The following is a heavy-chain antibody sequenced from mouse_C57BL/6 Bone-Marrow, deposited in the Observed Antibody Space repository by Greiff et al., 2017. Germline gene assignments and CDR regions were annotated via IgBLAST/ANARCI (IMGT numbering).Heavy chain of an antibody. CDR3: AKAYGNYSWFAF. D-gene: IGHD2-1*01. Sequence: EVQLVESGGGLVKPGGSLKLSCAASGFTFSDYGMHWVRQAPEKGLEWVAYISSGSSTIYYADTVKGRFTISRDTAKNTLFLQMTSLRSEDTAMYYCAKAYGNYSWFAFWGQGTLVTVPA. V-gene: IGHV5-17*01. CDR2: ISSGSSTI. J-gene: IGHJ3*01. CDR1: GFTFSDYG.